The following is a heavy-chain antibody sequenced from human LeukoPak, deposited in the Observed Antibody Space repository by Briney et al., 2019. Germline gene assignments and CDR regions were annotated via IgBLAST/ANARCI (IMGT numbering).Heavy chain of an antibody. Sequence: GGSLRLSCAASGFTFSIYWMSWVRRAPGKGLEWVANIKQDGSEKYYVDSVKGRFTISRDNAMNSLYLQMNSLRAEDTAVYSCVRGGYSSSWHLGYWGQGTLVTVSS. CDR3: VRGGYSSSWHLGY. D-gene: IGHD6-13*01. CDR1: GFTFSIYW. CDR2: IKQDGSEK. J-gene: IGHJ4*02. V-gene: IGHV3-7*01.